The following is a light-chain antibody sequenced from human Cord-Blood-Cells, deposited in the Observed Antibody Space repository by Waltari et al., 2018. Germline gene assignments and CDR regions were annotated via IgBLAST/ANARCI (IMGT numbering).Light chain of an antibody. CDR2: DVS. CDR1: RSDVGGYNY. CDR3: SSYTSSSR. J-gene: IGLJ2*01. V-gene: IGLV2-14*01. Sequence: QSALTQPASVSGSPGQSITISCTGTRSDVGGYNYVSWYQQHPGKAPKLMIYDVSNRPSGVSNRFSGSKSGNTASLTISGLQAEDEADYYCSSYTSSSRFGGGTKLTVL.